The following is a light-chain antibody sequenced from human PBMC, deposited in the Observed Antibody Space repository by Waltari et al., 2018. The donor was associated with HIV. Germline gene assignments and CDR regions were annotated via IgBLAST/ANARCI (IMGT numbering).Light chain of an antibody. J-gene: IGKJ1*01. CDR2: VAS. CDR3: QQSYTTPRT. CDR1: QDIGSY. Sequence: DIQMTQSPSSLSASVGDRITLSCRASQDIGSYLNWYRHRPGTAPQLLIYVASNLQTGVPSRFRASGSGTEFSLSIDGLQRDDFATYFCQQSYTTPRTFGLGTEVE. V-gene: IGKV1-39*01.